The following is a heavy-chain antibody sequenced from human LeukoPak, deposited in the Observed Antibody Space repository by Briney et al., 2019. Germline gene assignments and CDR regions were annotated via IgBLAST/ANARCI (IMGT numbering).Heavy chain of an antibody. V-gene: IGHV4-39*01. CDR1: VGSFSSTSYY. CDR2: INHSGST. CDR3: ARHFSDYYGSGSYTA. Sequence: PSETLSLTCSVSVGSFSSTSYYWGWIRQPPGKGLEWIGEINHSGSTNYNPSLKSRVSISVDTSKNQFSLKLSSVTAADTAVYYCARHFSDYYGSGSYTAWGQGTLVTVSS. J-gene: IGHJ5*02. D-gene: IGHD3-10*01.